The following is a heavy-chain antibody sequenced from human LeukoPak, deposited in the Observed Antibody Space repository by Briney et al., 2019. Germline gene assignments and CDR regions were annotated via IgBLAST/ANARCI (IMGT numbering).Heavy chain of an antibody. CDR1: GFTFSRYD. J-gene: IGHJ4*01. CDR2: ISVDESSK. Sequence: SLRLSCAASGFTFSRYDMNWVRQAPGKGVEWVAVISVDESSKFYGDSVKGRFTISRDNSKNMLYLQMNSLRAEDTAVYFCAKDEAYYDSSGYYWGGFDYWGLGTLVTVSS. CDR3: AKDEAYYDSSGYYWGGFDY. D-gene: IGHD3-22*01. V-gene: IGHV3-30*18.